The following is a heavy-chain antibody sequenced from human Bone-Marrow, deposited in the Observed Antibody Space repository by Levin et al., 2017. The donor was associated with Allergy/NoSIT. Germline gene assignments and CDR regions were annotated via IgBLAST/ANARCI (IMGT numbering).Heavy chain of an antibody. CDR1: GFTFSSYE. J-gene: IGHJ3*02. V-gene: IGHV3-48*03. Sequence: AGGSLRLSCAASGFTFSSYEMNWVRQAPGKGLEWVSYISSSGSTIYYADSVKGRFTISRDNAKNSLYLQMNSLRAEDTAVYYCARISVVAATLRAFDIWGQGTMVTVSS. CDR2: ISSSGSTI. D-gene: IGHD2-15*01. CDR3: ARISVVAATLRAFDI.